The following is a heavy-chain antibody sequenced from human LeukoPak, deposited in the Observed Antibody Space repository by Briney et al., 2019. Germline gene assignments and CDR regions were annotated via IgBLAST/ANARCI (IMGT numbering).Heavy chain of an antibody. CDR2: MNPNSGNT. J-gene: IGHJ6*02. Sequence: ASVKVSCKASGYTLTSYDINWVRQATGQGLEWMGWMNPNSGNTGYAQKFQGRVTMTRNTSISTAYMELSSLRSEDTAVYYCARAGYYYGSEPYGMDVWGQGTTVTVSS. V-gene: IGHV1-8*01. CDR3: ARAGYYYGSEPYGMDV. D-gene: IGHD3-10*01. CDR1: GYTLTSYD.